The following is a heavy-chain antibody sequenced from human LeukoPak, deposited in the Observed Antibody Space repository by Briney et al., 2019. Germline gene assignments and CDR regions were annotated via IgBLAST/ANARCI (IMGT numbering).Heavy chain of an antibody. CDR2: IYSGGGT. J-gene: IGHJ3*02. D-gene: IGHD3-22*01. CDR3: ARGELTTGNAFDI. V-gene: IGHV3-53*01. Sequence: GGSLRLSCAASGFTVSSNYMSWVRQAPGKGLEWVSVIYSGGGTYYADFVKGRFTISRDNSKNTLYLQMNSLRAEDTAVYYCARGELTTGNAFDIWGQGTMVTVSS. CDR1: GFTVSSNY.